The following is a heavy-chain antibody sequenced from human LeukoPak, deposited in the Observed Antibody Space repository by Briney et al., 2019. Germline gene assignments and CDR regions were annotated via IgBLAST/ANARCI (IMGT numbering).Heavy chain of an antibody. Sequence: SETLSLTCTVSGGSISSYYWSWIRQPPGKGLEWIGYIYYSGSTNYNPSLKSRVTISVDTSKNQFSLKLSSVTAADTAVYYCARLVVVPAAFFDYWGQGTLVTVSS. CDR1: GGSISSYY. CDR2: IYYSGST. D-gene: IGHD2-2*01. J-gene: IGHJ4*02. CDR3: ARLVVVPAAFFDY. V-gene: IGHV4-59*01.